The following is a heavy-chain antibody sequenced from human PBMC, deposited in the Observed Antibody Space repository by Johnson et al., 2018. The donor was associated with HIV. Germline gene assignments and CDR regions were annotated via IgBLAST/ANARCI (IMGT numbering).Heavy chain of an antibody. CDR1: GFTVSSYY. V-gene: IGHV3-66*01. CDR3: ARACRDGYTCDVYDI. D-gene: IGHD5-24*01. CDR2: LFSGGTT. J-gene: IGHJ3*02. Sequence: VQLVESGGGLVQPGGSLRLSCAASGFTVSSYYMTWVRQAPGKGLEWISVLFSGGTTYYGDSVKGRFTISRDNSKNTLCLQMNSLRADDTAAYYCARACRDGYTCDVYDIWGQGTMVTVSS.